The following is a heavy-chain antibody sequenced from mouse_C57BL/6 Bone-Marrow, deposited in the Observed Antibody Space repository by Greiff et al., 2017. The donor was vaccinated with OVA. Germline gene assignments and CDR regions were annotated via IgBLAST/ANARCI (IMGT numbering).Heavy chain of an antibody. D-gene: IGHD2-12*01. V-gene: IGHV1-80*01. CDR3: ARSYHVFYSPFAY. Sequence: QVQLKQSGAELVKPGASVKISCKASGYAFSSYGMNWVKQRPGKGLEWIGQIYPGDGDTNYKGKFKGTATLTADKSSSTAYMQLSNLTSEDSAVYFCARSYHVFYSPFAYWGQGPLVTVSA. J-gene: IGHJ3*01. CDR1: GYAFSSYG. CDR2: IYPGDGDT.